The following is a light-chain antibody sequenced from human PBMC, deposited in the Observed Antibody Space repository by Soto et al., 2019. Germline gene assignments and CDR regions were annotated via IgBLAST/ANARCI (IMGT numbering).Light chain of an antibody. CDR1: SSNIGSNT. J-gene: IGLJ1*01. Sequence: QAVLTQPPSASGTPGQRVTISCSGSSSNIGSNTVHWYQQLPGTAPKLLIYSHNHRPSGVPDRFSVSKSGTSASLAISGLQSEDEADYYCSTWDDSLDGYVFGTGTKVTVL. CDR3: STWDDSLDGYV. V-gene: IGLV1-44*01. CDR2: SHN.